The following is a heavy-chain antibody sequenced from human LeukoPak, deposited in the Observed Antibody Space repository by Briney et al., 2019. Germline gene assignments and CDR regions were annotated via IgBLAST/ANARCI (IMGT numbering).Heavy chain of an antibody. J-gene: IGHJ4*02. CDR2: IIPIFGTA. Sequence: SVKVSCNASGGTFSSYAISWVRQAPGQGLEWMGGIIPIFGTANYAQKFQGRVTITADESTSTAYMELSSLRSEDTAVYYCARGLYSSGWYHYWGQGTLVTVSS. V-gene: IGHV1-69*01. CDR3: ARGLYSSGWYHY. CDR1: GGTFSSYA. D-gene: IGHD6-19*01.